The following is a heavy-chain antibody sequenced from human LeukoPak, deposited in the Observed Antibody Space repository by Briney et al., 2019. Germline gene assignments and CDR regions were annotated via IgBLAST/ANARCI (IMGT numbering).Heavy chain of an antibody. J-gene: IGHJ4*02. V-gene: IGHV3-73*01. CDR2: IRSKANSYAT. CDR1: GFTFSGSA. D-gene: IGHD3-22*01. CDR3: TSTSYYDSSGYYVFDY. Sequence: GGSLKLSCAASGFTFSGSAMHWVRHASGKGLEWVGRIRSKANSYATAYAASVKGRLTISRDDSKNRAYLQMNSLKTEDTAVYYCTSTSYYDSSGYYVFDYWGQGTLVTVSS.